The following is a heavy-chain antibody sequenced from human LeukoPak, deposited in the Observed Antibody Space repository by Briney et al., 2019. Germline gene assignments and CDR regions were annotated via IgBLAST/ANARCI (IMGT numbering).Heavy chain of an antibody. CDR1: GFTFSGSA. Sequence: GGSLRLSCAASGFTFSGSAMHWVRQASGKGLEWVGRIRSKANSYATAYAASVKGRFTISRDDSKNTAYLQMNSLKTEDTAVYYRTSRGPQQLVDYWGQGTLVTVSS. CDR3: TSRGPQQLVDY. J-gene: IGHJ4*02. V-gene: IGHV3-73*01. CDR2: IRSKANSYAT. D-gene: IGHD6-13*01.